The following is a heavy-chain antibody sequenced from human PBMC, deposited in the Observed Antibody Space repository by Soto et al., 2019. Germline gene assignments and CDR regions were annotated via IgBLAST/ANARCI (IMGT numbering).Heavy chain of an antibody. V-gene: IGHV1-2*04. J-gene: IGHJ6*02. CDR1: GYTFTGYY. D-gene: IGHD3-3*01. CDR2: INPNSGGT. Sequence: ASVKVSCKASGYTFTGYYMHWVRQAPGQGLEWMGWINPNSGGTNYAQKFQGWVTMTRDTSISTAYMELSRLRSDDTAVYYCARDGAGTDTIFEVVSSYYGMDVWGQGTTVTVSS. CDR3: ARDGAGTDTIFEVVSSYYGMDV.